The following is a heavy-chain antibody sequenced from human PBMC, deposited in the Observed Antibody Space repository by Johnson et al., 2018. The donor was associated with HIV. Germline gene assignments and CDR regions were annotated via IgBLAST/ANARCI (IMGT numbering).Heavy chain of an antibody. CDR3: ARDGQLGAFDI. CDR2: IKSDGSYT. CDR1: GINFGSYW. J-gene: IGHJ3*02. D-gene: IGHD1-1*01. Sequence: VQLVESGGGLVQPGGSLRLSCTASGINFGSYWMHWFRQAPGKGLVWVSHIKSDGSYTNYAASVKGRVTVSRDHAKNPPYLQMNSLRAEDTAVYYCARDGQLGAFDIWGQGTMVTVSS. V-gene: IGHV3-74*01.